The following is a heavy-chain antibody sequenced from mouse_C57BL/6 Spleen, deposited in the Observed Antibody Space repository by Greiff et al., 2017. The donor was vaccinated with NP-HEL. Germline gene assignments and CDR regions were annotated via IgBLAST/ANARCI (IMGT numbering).Heavy chain of an antibody. CDR2: INPGSGGT. V-gene: IGHV1-54*01. CDR3: ARGGLLGVFAY. CDR1: GYAFTNYL. D-gene: IGHD3-3*01. Sequence: VQLQESGAELVRPGTSVKVSCKASGYAFTNYLIEWVKQRPGQGLEWIGVINPGSGGTNYNEKFKGKATLTADKSSSTAYMQLSSLTSEDSAVYFCARGGLLGVFAYWGQGTLVTVSA. J-gene: IGHJ3*01.